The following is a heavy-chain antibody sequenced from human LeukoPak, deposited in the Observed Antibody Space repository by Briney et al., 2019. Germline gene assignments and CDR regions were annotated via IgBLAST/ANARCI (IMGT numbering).Heavy chain of an antibody. Sequence: ASVKVSCKASGYTFTSYYIHWVRQAPGQGLAWMGVINPSGGRTTYAQNFQGRVTMTTDTSTSTVYMELSSLRSEDTAVYYCARDRASGSYQVSFCYDLDVWGLGTTVTVSS. V-gene: IGHV1-46*01. J-gene: IGHJ6*02. CDR3: ARDRASGSYQVSFCYDLDV. CDR2: INPSGGRT. D-gene: IGHD3-10*01. CDR1: GYTFTSYY.